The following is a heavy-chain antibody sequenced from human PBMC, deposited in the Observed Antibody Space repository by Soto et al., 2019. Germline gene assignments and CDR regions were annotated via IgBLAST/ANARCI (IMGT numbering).Heavy chain of an antibody. CDR1: GFTFSSYG. J-gene: IGHJ6*02. D-gene: IGHD3-3*01. CDR3: ARQYYDFWSGYYIMTYYYGMDV. Sequence: GGSLRLSCAASGFTFSSYGMHWVRQAPGKGLEWVAVISYDGSNKYYADSVKGRFTISRDNSKNTLYLQMNSLRAEDTAVYYCARQYYDFWSGYYIMTYYYGMDVWGQGTTVTVSS. V-gene: IGHV3-30*03. CDR2: ISYDGSNK.